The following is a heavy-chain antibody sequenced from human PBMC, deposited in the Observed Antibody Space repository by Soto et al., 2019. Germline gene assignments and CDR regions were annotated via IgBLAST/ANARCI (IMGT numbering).Heavy chain of an antibody. D-gene: IGHD3-3*01. Sequence: EVQLVESGGGLVQPGGTLRLSCAASGFTFTSYWRSWVRQAPGKGLEWVANIKQDGTSKYYADSVKGRFTVSRDNGKSSIHLQMDSLRVDDTAVYRWVIIRFIFMETDFDSWGQGNLVTVSS. V-gene: IGHV3-7*05. CDR1: GFTFTSYW. CDR3: VIIRFIFMETDFDS. CDR2: IKQDGTSK. J-gene: IGHJ4*02.